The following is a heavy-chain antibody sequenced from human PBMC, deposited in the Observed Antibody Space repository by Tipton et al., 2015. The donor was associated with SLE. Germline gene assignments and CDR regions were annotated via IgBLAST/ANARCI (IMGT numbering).Heavy chain of an antibody. J-gene: IGHJ6*02. CDR3: ARTAVLAAIMMDV. D-gene: IGHD2-2*01. Sequence: LRLSCAVSGGSISSHYWSWIRQPPGKGLEWIGHFHSSGILNYNPSLKSRVTMSGDTSKNQLSLKLNSVTAADTAVYYCARTAVLAAIMMDVWGQGTTVTVSS. CDR1: GGSISSHY. V-gene: IGHV4-59*10. CDR2: FHSSGIL.